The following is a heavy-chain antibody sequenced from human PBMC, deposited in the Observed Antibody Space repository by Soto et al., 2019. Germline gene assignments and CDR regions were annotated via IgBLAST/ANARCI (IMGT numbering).Heavy chain of an antibody. CDR1: GFIFSYYG. Sequence: GGSLRLSCVASGFIFSYYGMHWARQSPGKGLEWVALISPAGTNQYYADSAKGRFTISRDNSKNTLYLQMNSLRPEDTGLYYCARENSRISPRLFQHWGHGTLVTVSS. V-gene: IGHV3-30*03. CDR3: ARENSRISPRLFQH. J-gene: IGHJ1*01. D-gene: IGHD6-6*01. CDR2: ISPAGTNQ.